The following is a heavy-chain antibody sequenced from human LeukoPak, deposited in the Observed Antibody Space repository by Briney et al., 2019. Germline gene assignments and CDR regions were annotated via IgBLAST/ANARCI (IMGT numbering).Heavy chain of an antibody. CDR2: INHSGST. Sequence: KPSETLPLTCAVYGGSCSGYYWCWIRQPPGKGLEWIGEINHSGSTNDNPSLKSRVTISVDTSKTQFSLNLSSVTAADTAVYYCARDTGSSSGGGSGMDVWGKGTTVTVSS. CDR1: GGSCSGYY. CDR3: ARDTGSSSGGGSGMDV. J-gene: IGHJ6*04. D-gene: IGHD6-13*01. V-gene: IGHV4-34*01.